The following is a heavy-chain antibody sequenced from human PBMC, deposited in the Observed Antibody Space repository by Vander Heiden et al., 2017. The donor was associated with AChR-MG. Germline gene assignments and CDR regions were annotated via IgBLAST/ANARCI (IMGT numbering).Heavy chain of an antibody. V-gene: IGHV3-23*01. CDR1: RFTVPSSA. CDR2: ISARGGST. Sequence: EAHLFESGGGLGQPGGSLRRSCAASRFTVPSSALSWVGQARGKGLEWVSAISARGGSTFYADSVKGRFTISRDNFKNTLHLQMSSLRAEDKAVYYCAKFQFMITVGGLGGAFDIWGQGTMVTVSS. CDR3: AKFQFMITVGGLGGAFDI. J-gene: IGHJ3*02. D-gene: IGHD3-16*01.